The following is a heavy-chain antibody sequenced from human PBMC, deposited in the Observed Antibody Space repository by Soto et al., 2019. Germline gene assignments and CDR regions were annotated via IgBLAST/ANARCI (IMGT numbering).Heavy chain of an antibody. V-gene: IGHV1-46*01. CDR1: GYTFSDFY. Sequence: QVQLVQSGVEGKKPGASVKVSCKASGYTFSDFYSHWLRQAPGQGLEWMALTNPSGTITRYAQILQGRVAVTTDTATSTVYMDLNNLRSEDTAVYYCASGPSSGAFDLWGQGTMVTASS. D-gene: IGHD1-26*01. J-gene: IGHJ3*01. CDR3: ASGPSSGAFDL. CDR2: TNPSGTIT.